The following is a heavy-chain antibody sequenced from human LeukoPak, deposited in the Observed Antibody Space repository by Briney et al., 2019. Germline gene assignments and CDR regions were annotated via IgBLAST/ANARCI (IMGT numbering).Heavy chain of an antibody. CDR3: ARLQLWLRGFGY. CDR1: GGSFSGYY. V-gene: IGHV4-34*01. J-gene: IGHJ4*02. CDR2: INHSGST. Sequence: SETLSLTCAVYGGSFSGYYWSWIRQPPGKGLEWIGEINHSGSTNYNPSLKSRVTISVDTSKNQFSLKLSSVTAADTAVYYCARLQLWLRGFGYWGQGTLVTVSS. D-gene: IGHD5-18*01.